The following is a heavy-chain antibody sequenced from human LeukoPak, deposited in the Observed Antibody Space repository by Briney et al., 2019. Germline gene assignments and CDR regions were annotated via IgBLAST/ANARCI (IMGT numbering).Heavy chain of an antibody. CDR1: GFTFSSYA. CDR2: TSYDGSYK. Sequence: SGGSLRLSCAASGFTFSSYAMHWVRQAPGKGLEWVAVTSYDGSYKFYADSVKGRFTTSRDNSKNTLYLQMNSLRAEDTAIYFCARDGSSGLDYWGQGTLVTVSS. V-gene: IGHV3-30-3*01. D-gene: IGHD6-19*01. J-gene: IGHJ4*02. CDR3: ARDGSSGLDY.